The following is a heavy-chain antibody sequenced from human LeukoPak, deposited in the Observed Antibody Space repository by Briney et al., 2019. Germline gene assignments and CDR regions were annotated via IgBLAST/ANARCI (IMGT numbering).Heavy chain of an antibody. J-gene: IGHJ4*02. CDR3: ARMTYYYDSSQAFDY. CDR2: IYTSGST. D-gene: IGHD3-22*01. CDR1: GGSISSYY. V-gene: IGHV4-4*07. Sequence: SETLSLTCSVSGGSISSYYWSWIRQPPGKGLEWIGRIYTSGSTNYNPSLKSRVTMSVDKSKNQFSLKLSSVTAADTAVYYCARMTYYYDSSQAFDYWGQGTLVTVSS.